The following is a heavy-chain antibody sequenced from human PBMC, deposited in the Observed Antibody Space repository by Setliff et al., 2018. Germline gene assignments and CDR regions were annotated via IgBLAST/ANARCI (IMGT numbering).Heavy chain of an antibody. D-gene: IGHD5-18*01. CDR3: ARGRQTDTAFDY. Sequence: ASVKVSCKASGYTFITYDINWVRQASGQGLEWMGWMNPNSGDTGYAQKFQGRVTMTRNTSISTAYMELSSLRSEDTAVYYCARGRQTDTAFDYWGQGTLVTVSS. CDR2: MNPNSGDT. V-gene: IGHV1-8*02. CDR1: GYTFITYD. J-gene: IGHJ4*02.